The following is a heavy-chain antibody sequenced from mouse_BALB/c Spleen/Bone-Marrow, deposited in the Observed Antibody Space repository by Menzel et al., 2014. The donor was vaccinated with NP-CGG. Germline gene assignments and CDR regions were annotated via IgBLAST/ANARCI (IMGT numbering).Heavy chain of an antibody. J-gene: IGHJ1*01. D-gene: IGHD1-1*01. Sequence: QVQLKESGPGLVAPSQSLSITCTVSGFSLTSYGVHWVRQPPGKGLEWLGVIWAGGSTNYNSALMSRLSISKDNSKSQVFLKMNSLQTDDTAMYYCARGLLRPWYFDVWGAGTTVTVSS. CDR2: IWAGGST. CDR1: GFSLTSYG. V-gene: IGHV2-9*02. CDR3: ARGLLRPWYFDV.